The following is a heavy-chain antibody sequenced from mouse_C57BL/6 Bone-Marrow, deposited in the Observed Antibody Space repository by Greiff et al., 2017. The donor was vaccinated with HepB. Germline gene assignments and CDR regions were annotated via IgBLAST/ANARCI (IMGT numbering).Heavy chain of an antibody. Sequence: QVQLQQSGAELVKPGASVKMSCKASGYTFTSYWITWVKQRPGQGLEWIGDIYPGSGSTNYNEKFKSKATLTVDTSSSTAYMQLSSLTSEDSAVYYCARGLLRFPYAMDYWGQGTSVTVSS. CDR1: GYTFTSYW. J-gene: IGHJ4*01. CDR3: ARGLLRFPYAMDY. D-gene: IGHD1-1*01. CDR2: IYPGSGST. V-gene: IGHV1-55*01.